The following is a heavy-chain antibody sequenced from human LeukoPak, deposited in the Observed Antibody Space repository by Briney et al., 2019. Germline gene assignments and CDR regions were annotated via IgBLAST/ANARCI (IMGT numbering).Heavy chain of an antibody. V-gene: IGHV4-30-4*08. D-gene: IGHD2-2*01. CDR2: IYYSGST. J-gene: IGHJ5*02. Sequence: PSETLSLTCTVSGGSISSGDYYWSWIRQPPGKGLEWIGYIYYSGSTYYNPSLKSRVTISVDTSKNQFSLKLSSVTAADTAVYYCARVPKVVPAAISGFDPWGQGTLVTVSS. CDR3: ARVPKVVPAAISGFDP. CDR1: GGSISSGDYY.